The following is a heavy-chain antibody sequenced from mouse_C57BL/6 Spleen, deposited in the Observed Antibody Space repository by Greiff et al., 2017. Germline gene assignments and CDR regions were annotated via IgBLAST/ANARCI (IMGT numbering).Heavy chain of an antibody. J-gene: IGHJ2*01. CDR3: ARNPLYYYGSSYGFDY. Sequence: VMLVESGPGLVAPSQSLSITCTVSGFSLTSYAISWVRQPPGKGLEWLGVIWTGGGTNYNSALKSRLSISKDNSKSQVFLKMNSLQTDDTARYYCARNPLYYYGSSYGFDYWGQGTTLTVSS. D-gene: IGHD1-1*01. CDR1: GFSLTSYA. CDR2: IWTGGGT. V-gene: IGHV2-9-1*01.